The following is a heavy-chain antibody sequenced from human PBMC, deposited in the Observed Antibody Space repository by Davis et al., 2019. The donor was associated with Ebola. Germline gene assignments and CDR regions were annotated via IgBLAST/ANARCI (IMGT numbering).Heavy chain of an antibody. CDR1: GFTFSNAW. CDR3: ARGPSTGNSFSY. D-gene: IGHD6-13*01. Sequence: PGGSLRPSCPSSGFTFSNAWMSWVRQAPGKGLEWVANIKQDGSEKYYVDSVEGRFTISRDNAKNSLYLQMNSLRAEDTAVYYCARGPSTGNSFSYWGQGTLVTVSS. CDR2: IKQDGSEK. J-gene: IGHJ4*02. V-gene: IGHV3-7*01.